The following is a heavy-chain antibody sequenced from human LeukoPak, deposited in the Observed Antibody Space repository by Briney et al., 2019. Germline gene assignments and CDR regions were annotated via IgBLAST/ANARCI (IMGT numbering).Heavy chain of an antibody. Sequence: GRSLRLSCAASGFSFSNFTLHWVRQAPGKGLEWVAVMSYDGRDKYYADSVKGRFTVSRDDVKNMLYLQMNSLRVEDTGLYYCSTVEHFWGQGTLVTVSS. J-gene: IGHJ4*02. CDR2: MSYDGRDK. CDR3: STVEHF. D-gene: IGHD1-1*01. CDR1: GFSFSNFT. V-gene: IGHV3-30*04.